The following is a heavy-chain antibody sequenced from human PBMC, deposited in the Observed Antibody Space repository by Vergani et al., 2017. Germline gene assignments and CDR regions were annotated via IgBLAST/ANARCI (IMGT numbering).Heavy chain of an antibody. CDR2: IIPIFGTA. CDR1: GGTFSSYA. Sequence: QVQLVQSGAEVKKPGSSVKVSCKASGGTFSSYAISWVRQAPGQGLEWMGGIIPIFGTANYAQKFQGRVTITADESTSAAYMELSSLRSEDTAVYYCARGGYSYGTRPFDYWGQGTLVTVSS. J-gene: IGHJ4*02. V-gene: IGHV1-69*01. D-gene: IGHD5-18*01. CDR3: ARGGYSYGTRPFDY.